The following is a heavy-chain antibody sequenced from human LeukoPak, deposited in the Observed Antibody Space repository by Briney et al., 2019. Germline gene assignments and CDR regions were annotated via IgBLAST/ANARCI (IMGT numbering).Heavy chain of an antibody. V-gene: IGHV4-59*01. J-gene: IGHJ3*02. Sequence: PSETLSLTCTVSGGSISSYYWSWIRQPPGKGLEWIGYIYYSGISSYNPSLKSRLTISVDTSKNQFSLKLSSVTAADTAVYYCASFKVGRDAFDTWGQGTMVTVSS. D-gene: IGHD1-26*01. CDR2: IYYSGIS. CDR3: ASFKVGRDAFDT. CDR1: GGSISSYY.